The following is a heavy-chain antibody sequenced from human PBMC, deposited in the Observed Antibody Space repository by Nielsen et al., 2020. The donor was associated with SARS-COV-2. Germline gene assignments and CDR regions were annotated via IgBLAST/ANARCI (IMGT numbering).Heavy chain of an antibody. CDR2: ISASSANI. CDR3: ARDGSGWYIGY. J-gene: IGHJ4*02. D-gene: IGHD6-19*01. Sequence: GESLKISCAASGFTFNTYAMNWVRQAPGKGLEWVAYISASSANIHYADSVKGRFTISRDNSKNTLYLQMNSLRAEDTAVYYCARDGSGWYIGYWGQGTLVTVSS. CDR1: GFTFNTYA. V-gene: IGHV3-48*01.